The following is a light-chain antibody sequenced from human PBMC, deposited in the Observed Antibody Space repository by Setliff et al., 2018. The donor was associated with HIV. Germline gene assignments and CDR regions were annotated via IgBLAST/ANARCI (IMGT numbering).Light chain of an antibody. V-gene: IGKV4-1*01. CDR2: WAS. CDR1: QRVLYSSNNKNY. J-gene: IGKJ4*02. CDR3: QQYYNNAALT. Sequence: DIVMTQSPDSLAVSLVERATINCKSSQRVLYSSNNKNYLAWYQQKPGQPPKLLIYWASTRESGVPDRFSGSGSGTDVTLTISSLQAEDVAVYYCQQYYNNAALTVGGGTKVDIK.